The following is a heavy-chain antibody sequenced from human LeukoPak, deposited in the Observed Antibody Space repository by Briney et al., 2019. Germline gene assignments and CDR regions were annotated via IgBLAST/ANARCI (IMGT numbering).Heavy chain of an antibody. CDR2: IYHSGST. Sequence: SETLSLTCTVSGYSISSGYYWGWIRQPPGKGLEWIGSIYHSGSTYYNPSLKSRVTISVDTSKNQFSLKLSSVTAADTAVYYCARIPLKVATIYAGYFDYWGQGTLVTVSS. D-gene: IGHD5-12*01. V-gene: IGHV4-38-2*02. CDR3: ARIPLKVATIYAGYFDY. CDR1: GYSISSGYY. J-gene: IGHJ4*02.